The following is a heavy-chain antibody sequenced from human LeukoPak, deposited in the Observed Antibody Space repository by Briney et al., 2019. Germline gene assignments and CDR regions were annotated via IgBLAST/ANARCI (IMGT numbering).Heavy chain of an antibody. CDR1: GGSIGTYY. D-gene: IGHD6-19*01. CDR3: ARSGIAVINWFDP. CDR2: IYHSGST. Sequence: SETLSLTCTVSGGSIGTYYWGWIRQPPGKGLEWIGSIYHSGSTYYNPSLKSRVTISVDTSKNQFSLKLSSVTAADMAVYYCARSGIAVINWFDPWGQGTLVTVSS. V-gene: IGHV4-38-2*02. J-gene: IGHJ5*02.